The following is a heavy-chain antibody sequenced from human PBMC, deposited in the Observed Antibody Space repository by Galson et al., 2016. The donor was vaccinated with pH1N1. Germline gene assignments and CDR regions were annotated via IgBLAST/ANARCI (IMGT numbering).Heavy chain of an antibody. CDR3: ARLGIPATIDYHYYMDV. Sequence: QSGAEVKKPGESLKISCKGTGYSFSTYWIAWVRQMPGEGLEWMGIIYPGDSDTRYSPSFQGQVTISADKSICAAYLQWSSLQASDTAMYFCARLGIPATIDYHYYMDVWGKGTTVTVSS. CDR2: IYPGDSDT. CDR1: GYSFSTYW. V-gene: IGHV5-51*01. J-gene: IGHJ6*03. D-gene: IGHD2-2*01.